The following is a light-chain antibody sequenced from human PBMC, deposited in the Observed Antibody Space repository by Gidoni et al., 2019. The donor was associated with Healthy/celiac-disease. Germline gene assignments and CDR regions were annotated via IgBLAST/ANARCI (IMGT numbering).Light chain of an antibody. CDR3: QQYNSYSYT. V-gene: IGKV1-5*01. CDR1: QSTSSW. Sequence: DIQMTQFPSTLSASVGDRVTITCRASQSTSSWLAWYPQKPGKAPKLLSYDASSLESGVPSRFRGSGSGTEFTLPISLLQPDDFATSYCQQYNSYSYTFGQGTKLEIK. J-gene: IGKJ2*01. CDR2: DAS.